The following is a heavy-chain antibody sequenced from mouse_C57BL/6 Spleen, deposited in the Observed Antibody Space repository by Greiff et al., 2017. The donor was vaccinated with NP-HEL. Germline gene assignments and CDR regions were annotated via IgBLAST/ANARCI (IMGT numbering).Heavy chain of an antibody. CDR3: ARSLFTTVVAADAMDY. Sequence: VQLQQSGPELVKPGASVKISCKASGYTFTDYYINWVKQRPGQGLEWIGWIFPGSGSTYYNEKFKGKATLTVDKSSSTAYMLLSSLTSEDSAVYFCARSLFTTVVAADAMDYWGQGTSVTVSS. D-gene: IGHD1-1*01. V-gene: IGHV1-75*01. CDR1: GYTFTDYY. J-gene: IGHJ4*01. CDR2: IFPGSGST.